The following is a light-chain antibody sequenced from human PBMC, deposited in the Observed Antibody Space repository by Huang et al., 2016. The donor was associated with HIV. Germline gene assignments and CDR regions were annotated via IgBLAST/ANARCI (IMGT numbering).Light chain of an antibody. CDR2: GAA. V-gene: IGKV3-15*01. Sequence: VMTQSPASLPVSPGDRATLFCRARQNIHNNLAWYQKRPGQAPSLLIYGAATRSPGVPPRFSGSRSGTNFTLTITSLQSEDFALYYCQQYDDWPRTFGQGTKVEV. CDR1: QNIHNN. J-gene: IGKJ1*01. CDR3: QQYDDWPRT.